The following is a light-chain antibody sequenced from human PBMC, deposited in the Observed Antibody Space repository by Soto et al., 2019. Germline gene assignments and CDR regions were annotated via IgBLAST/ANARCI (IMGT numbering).Light chain of an antibody. J-gene: IGKJ2*01. Sequence: DIQMTQSPSTLSASVGDRVTITCRASQSINTWLAWYQQKPGKAPKLLIYDASSLESGVPSRFSGGGSATEFTLTIDRRQPDDFATYYCQNYNSFSRYTFGQGTKLEIK. CDR2: DAS. CDR3: QNYNSFSRYT. CDR1: QSINTW. V-gene: IGKV1-5*01.